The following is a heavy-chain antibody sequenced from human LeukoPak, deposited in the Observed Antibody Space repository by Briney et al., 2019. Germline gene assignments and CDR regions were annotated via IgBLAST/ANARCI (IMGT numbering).Heavy chain of an antibody. J-gene: IGHJ5*02. Sequence: PGGSLRLSCAASGFTFDDYAMHWVRQAPGKGLEWVSGISWNSGSIGYADSVRGRFTISRDNAKNSLYLQMNSLRAEDTALYYCASGGRNGDNWFDPWGRGTLVTVSS. V-gene: IGHV3-9*01. CDR3: ASGGRNGDNWFDP. CDR2: ISWNSGSI. CDR1: GFTFDDYA. D-gene: IGHD1-1*01.